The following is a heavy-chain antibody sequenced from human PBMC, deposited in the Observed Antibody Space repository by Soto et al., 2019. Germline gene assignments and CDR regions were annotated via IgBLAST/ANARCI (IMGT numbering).Heavy chain of an antibody. Sequence: PSETLSVTWTVSGGSISSYYWSWIRQPPGKGLEWIGYVYYSGSTNYNPSLKSRVTISVDTSKNQFSLKVRSVTAADTAVYYCARRYGGNCDYWGQGTLVTSPQ. J-gene: IGHJ4*02. D-gene: IGHD1-26*01. CDR1: GGSISSYY. CDR2: VYYSGST. V-gene: IGHV4-59*01. CDR3: ARRYGGNCDY.